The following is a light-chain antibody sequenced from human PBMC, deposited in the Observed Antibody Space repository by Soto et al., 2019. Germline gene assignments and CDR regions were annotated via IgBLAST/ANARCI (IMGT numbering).Light chain of an antibody. CDR2: EVS. V-gene: IGLV2-14*01. J-gene: IGLJ1*01. CDR3: KSYRTSDLDV. Sequence: QSALAQPASVSGSPGQSITISCTGTSSDVGGYKYVSWYQQHPGKAPKLLIYEVSNRPSGISNRFSASKSDNTASLTISGLRVEDEPDYYCKSYRTSDLDVFGSVTKFAVL. CDR1: SSDVGGYKY.